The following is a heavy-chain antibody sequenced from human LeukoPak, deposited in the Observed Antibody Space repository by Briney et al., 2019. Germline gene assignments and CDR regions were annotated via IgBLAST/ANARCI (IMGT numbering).Heavy chain of an antibody. CDR2: ISDDGTFT. D-gene: IGHD1-14*01. CDR1: GFTFSRYA. J-gene: IGHJ4*02. Sequence: PGGSLRLSCAASGFTFSRYAIHWVRQAPGKGLEWVAVISDDGTFTLYGDSVRGRFTVSRDSSKNTLYLQMNSLRPEDTAVYYCARDPYRDAPDYFDYWSQGTLVTVSS. CDR3: ARDPYRDAPDYFDY. V-gene: IGHV3-30-3*01.